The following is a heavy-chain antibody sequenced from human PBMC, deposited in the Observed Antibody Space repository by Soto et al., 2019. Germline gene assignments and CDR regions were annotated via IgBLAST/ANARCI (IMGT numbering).Heavy chain of an antibody. Sequence: SXTLSLTCTVSGGSIINRGYYWGCIRQPPGMSVEWMGYIFRWGGTNYNPSHKVRFPWSLDPYKNPSSLKLSFLISSNPVACNCPHYSSGRAFDIWGQGTMVTVSS. CDR3: PHYSSGRAFDI. J-gene: IGHJ3*02. D-gene: IGHD6-19*01. CDR1: GGSIINRGYY. CDR2: IFRWGGT. V-gene: IGHV4-30-4*08.